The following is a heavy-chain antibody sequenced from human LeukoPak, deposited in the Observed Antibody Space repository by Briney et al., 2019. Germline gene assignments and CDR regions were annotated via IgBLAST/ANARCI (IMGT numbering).Heavy chain of an antibody. Sequence: GASVKVSCKASGGTFSSYAISWVRQAPGQGLEWMGRIIPILGIANYAQKFQGRVTITADKSMSTAYMELSSLRSEDTAVYYCARAPGSHYYYYGMDVWGQGTTVTVSS. J-gene: IGHJ6*02. CDR3: ARAPGSHYYYYGMDV. CDR2: IIPILGIA. CDR1: GGTFSSYA. V-gene: IGHV1-69*04.